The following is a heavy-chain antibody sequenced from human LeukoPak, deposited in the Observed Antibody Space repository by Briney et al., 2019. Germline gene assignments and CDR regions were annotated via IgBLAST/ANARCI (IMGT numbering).Heavy chain of an antibody. CDR2: IYYSGST. D-gene: IGHD6-13*01. CDR3: ARGAVIAAADEYYYGMDV. V-gene: IGHV4-59*01. J-gene: IGHJ6*02. CDR1: GGSISSYY. Sequence: PSETLSLTCTVSGGSISSYYWSWVRQPPGKGLQWIGYIYYSGSTNYNPSLKSRVTISVDTSKNQFSLKLSSVTAADTAVYYCARGAVIAAADEYYYGMDVWGQGTTVTVSS.